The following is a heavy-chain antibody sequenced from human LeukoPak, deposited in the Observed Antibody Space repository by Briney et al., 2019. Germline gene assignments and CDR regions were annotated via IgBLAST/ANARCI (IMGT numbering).Heavy chain of an antibody. CDR3: AEGPYSGPIAAASISGY. CDR1: GFTFSSYA. V-gene: IGHV3-23*01. J-gene: IGHJ4*02. Sequence: PGGSLRLSCAASGFTFSSYAMSWVRQAPGKGLEWVSAISGSGGSTYYADSVKGRFTISRDNSKNTLYLQMNSLRAEDTAVYYCAEGPYSGPIAAASISGYWGQGTLVTVSS. CDR2: ISGSGGST. D-gene: IGHD6-13*01.